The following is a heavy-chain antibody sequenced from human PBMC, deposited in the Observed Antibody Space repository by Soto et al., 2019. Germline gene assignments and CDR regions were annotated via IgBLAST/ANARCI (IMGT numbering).Heavy chain of an antibody. J-gene: IGHJ6*02. Sequence: PVGSLRLSCAASGFTFSSYAMSWVRQAPGKGLEWVSAISGSGGSTYYADSVKGRFTISRDNSKNTLYLQMNSLRAEDTAVYYCAKDGGGWATIMGSYYYYGMDVWGQGTTVTVSS. CDR2: ISGSGGST. V-gene: IGHV3-23*01. CDR1: GFTFSSYA. D-gene: IGHD5-12*01. CDR3: AKDGGGWATIMGSYYYYGMDV.